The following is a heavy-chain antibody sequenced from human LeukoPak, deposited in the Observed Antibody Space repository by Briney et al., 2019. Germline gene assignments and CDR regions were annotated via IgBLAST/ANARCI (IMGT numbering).Heavy chain of an antibody. Sequence: GGSLRLSCTASGVAFSVYAMSWLRQPPGKGLEWVSIINANSGTTSYAASVRGRFTISRDNSKNTLYLQLNTLRADDTATYYCAKPISGGLAVTADWFHPWGQGTLVVVSS. V-gene: IGHV3-23*01. CDR3: AKPISGGLAVTADWFHP. CDR1: GVAFSVYA. J-gene: IGHJ5*01. D-gene: IGHD6-19*01. CDR2: INANSGTT.